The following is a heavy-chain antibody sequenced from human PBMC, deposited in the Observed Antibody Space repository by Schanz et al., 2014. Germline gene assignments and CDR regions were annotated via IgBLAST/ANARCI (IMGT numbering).Heavy chain of an antibody. CDR2: ILTSNGNT. J-gene: IGHJ5*02. CDR1: GYTFSDYG. V-gene: IGHV1-18*01. Sequence: QVQLVQSGDEVKKPGASVKVSCKTSGYTFSDYGITWVRQAPGQGLEWVGWILTSNGNTNDKQKLQGRVTMTTDSSTSTAYMELSSLRSEDTAVYYCAREVGLYDRGWFDPWGQGTLVTVSS. D-gene: IGHD3-22*01. CDR3: AREVGLYDRGWFDP.